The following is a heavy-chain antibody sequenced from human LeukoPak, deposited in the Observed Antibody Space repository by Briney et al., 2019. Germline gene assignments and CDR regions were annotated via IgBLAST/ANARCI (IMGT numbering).Heavy chain of an antibody. D-gene: IGHD3-10*01. CDR1: GYTFTGNY. CDR2: INPNSGGT. CDR3: ATGVTMVRGVIF. Sequence: GASVKVSCKASGYTFTGNYMHWVRQAPGQGLEWMGRINPNSGGTNYAQKFQGRVTMTRDTSISTAYMELSRLRSDDTAVYYCATGVTMVRGVIFWGQGTLVTVSS. V-gene: IGHV1-2*06. J-gene: IGHJ4*02.